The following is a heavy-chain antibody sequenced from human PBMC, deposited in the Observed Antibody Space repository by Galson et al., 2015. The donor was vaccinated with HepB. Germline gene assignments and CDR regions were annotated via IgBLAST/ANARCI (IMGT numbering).Heavy chain of an antibody. J-gene: IGHJ6*02. D-gene: IGHD6-13*01. CDR2: ISWNSGSI. CDR3: SKDIGLQLVRPSSHYYGMGV. Sequence: SLRLSCAASGFTFDDYAMHWVRQAPGKGLEWVSGISWNSGSIGYAASVKGRFTISRDNAKNSLYLQMNSLRAEDTALYYWSKDIGLQLVRPSSHYYGMGVWGQGTTVTVS. V-gene: IGHV3-9*01. CDR1: GFTFDDYA.